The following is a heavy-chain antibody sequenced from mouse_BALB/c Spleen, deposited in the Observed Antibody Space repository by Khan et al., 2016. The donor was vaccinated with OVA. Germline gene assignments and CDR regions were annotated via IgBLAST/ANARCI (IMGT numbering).Heavy chain of an antibody. D-gene: IGHD2-12*01. Sequence: VELVESGGGIVQPGGSLIRSCAASRFTISSHGMSSVRQSPDKRLELVATIASNGGSTDHPDSVKRRFTISGDNAKNALSLQMRSLKSEDTAMYYCARSAIWGQGTTLTVSS. CDR1: RFTISSHG. V-gene: IGHV5-6-3*01. CDR3: ARSAI. J-gene: IGHJ2*01. CDR2: IASNGGST.